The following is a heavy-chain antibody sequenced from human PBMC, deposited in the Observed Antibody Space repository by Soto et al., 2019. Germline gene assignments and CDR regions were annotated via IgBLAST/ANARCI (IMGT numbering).Heavy chain of an antibody. CDR3: ARDSDIVVVPAAIGYYYGMDV. Sequence: ASVKVSCKASGYTFTSYGISWVRQAPGQGLEWMGWISAYNGNTNYAQKPQGRVTMTTDTSTSTAYMELRSLRSDDTAVYYCARDSDIVVVPAAIGYYYGMDVWGQGTTVTVSS. CDR2: ISAYNGNT. CDR1: GYTFTSYG. V-gene: IGHV1-18*01. D-gene: IGHD2-2*01. J-gene: IGHJ6*02.